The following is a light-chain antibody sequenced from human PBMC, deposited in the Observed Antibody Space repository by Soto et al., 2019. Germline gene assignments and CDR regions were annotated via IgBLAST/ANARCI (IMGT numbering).Light chain of an antibody. CDR3: QQFGGSPPSWT. V-gene: IGKV3-20*01. CDR1: QSVSSNS. Sequence: ESVLTQSPGTLSLSPGERATLSCRASQSVSSNSLAWYQQKPGQAPRLLIYGASSRATGTPDRLSGSGYGTDFTLTISRLEPEDFAVYYCQQFGGSPPSWTFGQGTKVEI. J-gene: IGKJ1*01. CDR2: GAS.